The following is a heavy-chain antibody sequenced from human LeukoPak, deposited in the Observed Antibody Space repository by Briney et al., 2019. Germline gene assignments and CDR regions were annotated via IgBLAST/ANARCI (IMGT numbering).Heavy chain of an antibody. Sequence: GAAVKVSCKASGYPFDNFGLTWVRQAPGQGLEWMGWISAYNGNTHYAQKFRGRLTLTTETSTSTAYLELRSLKSDDTAVYYCARDPRGSSSYFDYWGQGTLVTVSS. CDR3: ARDPRGSSSYFDY. J-gene: IGHJ4*02. V-gene: IGHV1-18*01. D-gene: IGHD6-6*01. CDR2: ISAYNGNT. CDR1: GYPFDNFG.